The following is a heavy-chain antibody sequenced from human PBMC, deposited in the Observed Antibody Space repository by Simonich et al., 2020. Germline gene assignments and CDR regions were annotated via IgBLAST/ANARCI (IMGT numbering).Heavy chain of an antibody. CDR3: ASPIAAAGTSYYYYYGMDV. D-gene: IGHD6-13*01. J-gene: IGHJ6*02. CDR1: GFTFSSYE. Sequence: EVQLVESGGGLVQPGGSLRLSCAASGFTFSSYEMNWVRQAPGKGLEGVSESSSSGSTRDSAEYVKGRFTYSRDNDKNALYLQMNSLRAEETAVYYCASPIAAAGTSYYYYYGMDVWGQGTTVTVSS. V-gene: IGHV3-48*03. CDR2: SSSSGSTR.